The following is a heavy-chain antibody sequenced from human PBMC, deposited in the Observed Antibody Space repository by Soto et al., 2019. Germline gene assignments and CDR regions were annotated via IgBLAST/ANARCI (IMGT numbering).Heavy chain of an antibody. CDR3: AKGSYSVVAVGAGFGGMDV. CDR2: ISGSGGST. CDR1: GFTFSSYA. Sequence: PGGSRRLSCAASGFTFSSYAMSWVRQAPGKGLEWVSAISGSGGSTYYADSVKGRFTISRDNSKNTLYLQMNSLRAEDTAVYYCAKGSYSVVAVGAGFGGMDVWGQGTTVNVSS. V-gene: IGHV3-23*01. D-gene: IGHD2-15*01. J-gene: IGHJ6*01.